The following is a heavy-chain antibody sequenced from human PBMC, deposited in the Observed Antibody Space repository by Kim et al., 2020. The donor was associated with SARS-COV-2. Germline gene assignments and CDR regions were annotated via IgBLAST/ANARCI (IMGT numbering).Heavy chain of an antibody. CDR2: IKAKSDSGST. J-gene: IGHJ4*02. CDR3: AAYRSGMVRGVIQRFAY. D-gene: IGHD3-10*01. V-gene: IGHV3-15*01. Sequence: GGSLRLSCAVSGFTLSNAWMKWVRQAPGKGLEWVGRIKAKSDSGSTDYAAYVKGRFIIASDDSERTLYLQINSLKSEETAVYYCAAYRSGMVRGVIQRFAYWGQGTLVTVSS. CDR1: GFTLSNAW.